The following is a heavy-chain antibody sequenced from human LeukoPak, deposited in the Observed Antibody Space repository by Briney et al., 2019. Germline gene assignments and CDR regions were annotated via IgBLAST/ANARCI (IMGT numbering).Heavy chain of an antibody. J-gene: IGHJ2*01. V-gene: IGHV3-21*01. CDR3: ARDIYGYFDL. D-gene: IGHD3-16*01. Sequence: GGSLRLSCAASGFTFGSYAMHWVRQAPGKGLEWVSSISSSSNYIYYADSVRGRFSISRDNAKHSLYLQMSSLRVEDTAVYYCARDIYGYFDLWGRGTLVTVSS. CDR1: GFTFGSYA. CDR2: ISSSSNYI.